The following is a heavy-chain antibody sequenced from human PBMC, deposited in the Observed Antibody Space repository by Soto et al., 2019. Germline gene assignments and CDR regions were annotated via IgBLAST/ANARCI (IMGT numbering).Heavy chain of an antibody. V-gene: IGHV3-9*01. CDR3: AKGGTAMVHFYHGLDV. Sequence: EVQLVESGGDLLQPGKSLRLSCAASGFTFDDYAMHWVRQSPGKGLEWISGISWNGRNIGSAESVTGRFTISRDNAERSVFLQMNNLTPDDTAFYYCAKGGTAMVHFYHGLDVWGQGTTVTVSS. D-gene: IGHD5-18*01. J-gene: IGHJ6*02. CDR2: ISWNGRNI. CDR1: GFTFDDYA.